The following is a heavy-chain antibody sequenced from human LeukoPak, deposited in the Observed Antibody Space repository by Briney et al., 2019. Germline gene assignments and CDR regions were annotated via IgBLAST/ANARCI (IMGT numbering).Heavy chain of an antibody. CDR1: VYSLIDYY. D-gene: IGHD1-26*01. CDR2: INPHTGDK. Sequence: ASVTVSCKASVYSLIDYYMYWVRQAPGQGLEWMGWINPHTGDKLYAQKFQGRVSMTRDTSINTAYMEVSRLTSDDTAVYYCARMGSAIDYWGQGTLVTVSS. CDR3: ARMGSAIDY. V-gene: IGHV1-2*02. J-gene: IGHJ4*02.